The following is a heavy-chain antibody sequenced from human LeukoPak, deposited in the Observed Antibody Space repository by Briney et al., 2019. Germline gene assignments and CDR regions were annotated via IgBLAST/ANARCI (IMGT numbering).Heavy chain of an antibody. J-gene: IGHJ2*01. Sequence: SQTLSLTCAISGDSVSSNSAAWNWIRQSPSRGLEWLGRTYYRSKWYNDYAVPVKSRITINPDTSKNQFSLQLNSVTPEDTAVYYCARAGRWVGATSYWYFDLWGRGTLVTVSS. CDR1: GDSVSSNSAA. CDR3: ARAGRWVGATSYWYFDL. V-gene: IGHV6-1*01. D-gene: IGHD1-26*01. CDR2: TYYRSKWYN.